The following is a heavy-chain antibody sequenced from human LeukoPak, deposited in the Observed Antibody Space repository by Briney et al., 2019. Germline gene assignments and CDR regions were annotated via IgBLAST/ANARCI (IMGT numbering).Heavy chain of an antibody. V-gene: IGHV5-51*01. CDR3: ARRASGMYGEGFDY. D-gene: IGHD3-10*02. CDR1: GYSFTNYW. J-gene: IGHJ4*02. Sequence: GKSLKISCGLSGYSFTNYWIAWVRQMPGKGLECMGIIYPGDSDTRYSPSFQGQVTISADKSINTAYLQWSSLKASDTAMYYCARRASGMYGEGFDYWGQGTLVTVSS. CDR2: IYPGDSDT.